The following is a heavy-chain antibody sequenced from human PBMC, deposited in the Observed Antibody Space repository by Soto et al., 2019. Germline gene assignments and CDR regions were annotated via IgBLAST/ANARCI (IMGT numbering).Heavy chain of an antibody. Sequence: SETLSLTCTVSGDSISTYYWSWVRQPPGKGPEWIGYIYYTGSTNYNSSLKSRVTISVDTSKNQFSLKLSSVTAADTAVYYCARGRYDILTGYYPWSYHYYMDVWGKGTTVTVSS. J-gene: IGHJ6*03. CDR3: ARGRYDILTGYYPWSYHYYMDV. CDR2: IYYTGST. V-gene: IGHV4-59*01. CDR1: GDSISTYY. D-gene: IGHD3-9*01.